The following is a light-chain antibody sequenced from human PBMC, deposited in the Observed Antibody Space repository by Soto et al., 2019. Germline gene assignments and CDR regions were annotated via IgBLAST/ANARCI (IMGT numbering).Light chain of an antibody. CDR3: QQSYGSPLT. V-gene: IGKV1-39*01. CDR1: QSISSY. Sequence: DIQMTQSPSSLSASVGDRVTITCRASQSISSYLNWYQQRPGKAPKNLIYAASRFQSGVPARFSVSGSGTDFALTISNLQPEDVATDYCQQSYGSPLTFGGGTKVEIK. CDR2: AAS. J-gene: IGKJ4*01.